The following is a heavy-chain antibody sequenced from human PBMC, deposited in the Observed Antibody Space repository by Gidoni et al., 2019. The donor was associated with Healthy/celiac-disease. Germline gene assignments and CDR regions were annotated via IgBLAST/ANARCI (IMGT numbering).Heavy chain of an antibody. V-gene: IGHV3-30*18. J-gene: IGHJ2*01. Sequence: SSYGMHWVRQAPGKGLEWVAVISYDGSNKYYADSVKGRFTISRDNSKNTLYLQMNSLRAEDTAVYYCAKDHGWGISMPSWYFDLWGRGTLVTSPQ. CDR3: AKDHGWGISMPSWYFDL. D-gene: IGHD2-2*01. CDR2: ISYDGSNK. CDR1: SSYG.